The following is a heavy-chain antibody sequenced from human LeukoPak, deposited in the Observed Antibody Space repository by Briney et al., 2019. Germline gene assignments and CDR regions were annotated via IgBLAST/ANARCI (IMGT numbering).Heavy chain of an antibody. D-gene: IGHD2-2*01. Sequence: SETLSLTCTVSGGSISSSSYYWGWVRQPPGKGLEWIGSMYYRGNTNSNPSLKSRVTISVDTSKNQFSLKLSSVTAADTAVYYCANQDCSSTSCYFAWFDPWGQGTLVTVSS. CDR2: MYYRGNT. CDR3: ANQDCSSTSCYFAWFDP. J-gene: IGHJ5*02. V-gene: IGHV4-39*01. CDR1: GGSISSSSYY.